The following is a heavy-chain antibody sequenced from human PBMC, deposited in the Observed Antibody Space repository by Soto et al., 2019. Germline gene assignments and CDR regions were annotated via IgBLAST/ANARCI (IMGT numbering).Heavy chain of an antibody. CDR1: GGTFSSYA. CDR2: IIPILGTA. Sequence: QVQLVQSGAEVKKPGSSVKVSCKASGGTFSSYAISWVRQAPGQGLEWMGGIIPILGTANYAQKFQGRVTITADESTSTAYMELSSLRSEDTAVYYCARDERHIVVVPAAIKDYYYGMDVWGQGTTVTVSS. V-gene: IGHV1-69*01. J-gene: IGHJ6*02. D-gene: IGHD2-2*01. CDR3: ARDERHIVVVPAAIKDYYYGMDV.